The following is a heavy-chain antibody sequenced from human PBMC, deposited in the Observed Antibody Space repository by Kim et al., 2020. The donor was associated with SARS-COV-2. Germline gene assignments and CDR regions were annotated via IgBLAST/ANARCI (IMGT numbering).Heavy chain of an antibody. D-gene: IGHD6-19*01. V-gene: IGHV1-3*01. CDR1: GYSFTKYA. Sequence: ASVKVSCKASGYSFTKYALHLLRQAPGQRLEWMGWINGGSGYTRYSPWFQGKLSFTRDPSPNTVYMVLSSLRSEDTALFYCVRVAVTGTGYFKHWGQGTLVTVSS. CDR2: INGGSGYT. CDR3: VRVAVTGTGYFKH. J-gene: IGHJ1*01.